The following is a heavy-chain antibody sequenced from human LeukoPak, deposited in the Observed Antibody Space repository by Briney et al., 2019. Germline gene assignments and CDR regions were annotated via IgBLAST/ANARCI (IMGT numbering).Heavy chain of an antibody. CDR3: ARAGSGYTSPSDY. CDR1: GFTLSSYS. J-gene: IGHJ4*02. Sequence: PGGSLRLSCAVSGFTLSSYSMKWVRQAPGKGLEWVSSISSSSLYIHYGDSVKGRFTISRDNAKHSVYLQMNRLRAEDTAVYYCARAGSGYTSPSDYWGQGTLVTVSS. D-gene: IGHD6-13*01. CDR2: ISSSSLYI. V-gene: IGHV3-21*01.